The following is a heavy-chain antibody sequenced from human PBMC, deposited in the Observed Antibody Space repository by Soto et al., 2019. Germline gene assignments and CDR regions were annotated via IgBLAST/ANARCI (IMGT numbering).Heavy chain of an antibody. Sequence: LQLQESGPGVVKPSETLSLACSVSGVSIKSNDYFWGWVRQPPGKGLEWIAIIYSNGGTYDSPSLKSRSTVSIDTSKNQFFLTVRSVTAADTAVYYCASFLVGATERNDFDSWGLGTLVTISS. J-gene: IGHJ4*02. V-gene: IGHV4-39*01. CDR1: GVSIKSNDYF. CDR2: IYSNGGT. CDR3: ASFLVGATERNDFDS. D-gene: IGHD2-8*02.